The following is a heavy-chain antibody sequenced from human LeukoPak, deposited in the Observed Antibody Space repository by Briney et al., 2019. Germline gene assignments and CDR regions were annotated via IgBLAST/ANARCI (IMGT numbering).Heavy chain of an antibody. CDR3: AKGGWLDD. V-gene: IGHV3-23*01. J-gene: IGHJ4*02. CDR1: GFNLNKYD. D-gene: IGHD6-19*01. CDR2: ITGRSDKT. Sequence: GGSLRLSCAASGFNLNKYDMTWARQAPGKGLEWVSTITGRSDKTYYTDSVKGRFVTSRDNSKDTLYLQINSLRAEDTALYYCAKGGWLDDLGQGALVTASS.